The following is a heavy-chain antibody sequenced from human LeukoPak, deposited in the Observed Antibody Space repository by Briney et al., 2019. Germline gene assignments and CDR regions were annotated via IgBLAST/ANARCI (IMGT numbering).Heavy chain of an antibody. Sequence: PSETLSLTCTVSGVSTSSGYWSWIRQPAGKGLEWLGRVSTSLTTYYNPSLKSRVTMSLDTSKNQFSLKLSSVTAADTAVYYCARVTIFGVDNPMDVWGKGTTVTVSS. V-gene: IGHV4-4*07. CDR2: VSTSLTT. CDR3: ARVTIFGVDNPMDV. CDR1: GVSTSSGY. J-gene: IGHJ6*03. D-gene: IGHD3-3*01.